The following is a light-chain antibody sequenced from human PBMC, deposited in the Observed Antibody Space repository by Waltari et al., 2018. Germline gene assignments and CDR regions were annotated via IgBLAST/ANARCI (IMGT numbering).Light chain of an antibody. Sequence: SYELTQPPSVSVSPGQTASITCSGDKLGNKYVCWYQQKPGQSPVLVIYQDRKRPSGIPERFSGSNSGNTATLTISGTQAMDEADYYCQAWDSNTGVFGGGAKLTVL. CDR3: QAWDSNTGV. V-gene: IGLV3-1*01. J-gene: IGLJ3*02. CDR1: KLGNKY. CDR2: QDR.